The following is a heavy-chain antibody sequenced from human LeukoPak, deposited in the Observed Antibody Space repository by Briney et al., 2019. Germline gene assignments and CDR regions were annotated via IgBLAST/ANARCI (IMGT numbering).Heavy chain of an antibody. CDR2: ISGSGVSR. J-gene: IGHJ4*02. V-gene: IGHV3-23*01. D-gene: IGHD3-9*01. CDR3: ARYDILTGSFDY. Sequence: GGSLRLSCAASGFTFNSYAMSWVRQGPGKGLEWVSAISGSGVSRYHADSVKGRFTISRDNSKSTLYLQMNSLRAEDTAVYYCARYDILTGSFDYWGQGTLVTVSS. CDR1: GFTFNSYA.